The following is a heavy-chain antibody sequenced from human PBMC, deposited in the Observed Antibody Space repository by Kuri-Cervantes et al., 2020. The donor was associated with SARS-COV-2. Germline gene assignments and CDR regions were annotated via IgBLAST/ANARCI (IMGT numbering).Heavy chain of an antibody. V-gene: IGHV1-18*01. Sequence: GESLKISCAASGYTFTSYGISWVRQAPGQGLEWMGWISAYNGNTNYAQKLQGRVTMTTDTSTSTAYMELRSLRSDDTAVYYCARGGSGGSCYSCWYFDLWGRGTLVTVSS. CDR3: ARGGSGGSCYSCWYFDL. CDR1: GYTFTSYG. J-gene: IGHJ2*01. CDR2: ISAYNGNT. D-gene: IGHD2-15*01.